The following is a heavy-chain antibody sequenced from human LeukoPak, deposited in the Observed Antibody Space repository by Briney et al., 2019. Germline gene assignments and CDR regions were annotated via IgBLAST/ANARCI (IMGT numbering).Heavy chain of an antibody. CDR3: ARRYCSGGSCYSDNWFDP. CDR1: GDSISSNKW. Sequence: SGTLSLTCAVSGDSISSNKWWSWVRQPPGKGLEWIGSIYYSGSTYYNPSLKSRVTISVDTSKNQFSLKLSSVTAADTAVYYCARRYCSGGSCYSDNWFDPWGQGTLVTVSS. D-gene: IGHD2-15*01. CDR2: IYYSGST. J-gene: IGHJ5*02. V-gene: IGHV4-4*02.